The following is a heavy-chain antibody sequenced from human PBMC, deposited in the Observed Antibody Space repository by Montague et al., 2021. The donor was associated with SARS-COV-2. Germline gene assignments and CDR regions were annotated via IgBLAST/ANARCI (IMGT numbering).Heavy chain of an antibody. D-gene: IGHD1-1*01. CDR3: TSGREGNYNVMDV. V-gene: IGHV6-1*01. CDR1: GDSVSSNSAT. CDR2: TYYRSKWYN. Sequence: CAISGDSVSSNSATWNWVRQSPSRGLEWLGRTYYRSKWYNDYAVXLRCRVTINPDTSKNQFSLQLNSVTPEDTAIYYRTSGREGNYNVMDVWGQGTTVTVSS. J-gene: IGHJ6*02.